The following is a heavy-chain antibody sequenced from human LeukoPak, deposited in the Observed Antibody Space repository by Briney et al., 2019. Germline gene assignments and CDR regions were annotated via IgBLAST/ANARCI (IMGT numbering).Heavy chain of an antibody. J-gene: IGHJ4*02. Sequence: SETLSLTCAVYGGSFSGYYWSWIRQPPGKGLEWIGEIYHSGSTNYNPSLKSRVTISVDKSKNQFSLKLSSVTAADTAVYYCARRYYDILTGYSPYFDYWGQGTLVTVSS. D-gene: IGHD3-9*01. CDR3: ARRYYDILTGYSPYFDY. CDR1: GGSFSGYY. CDR2: IYHSGST. V-gene: IGHV4-34*01.